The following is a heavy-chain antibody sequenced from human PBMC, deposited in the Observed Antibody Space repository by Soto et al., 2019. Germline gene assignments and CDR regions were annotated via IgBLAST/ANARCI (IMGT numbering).Heavy chain of an antibody. CDR1: GYSLNELS. D-gene: IGHD3-22*01. J-gene: IGHJ4*02. V-gene: IGHV1-24*01. CDR3: AIFHSSGYWSRFDY. Sequence: ASVTVSCKVSGYSLNELSLHWVRQAPGKGLEWMGGFDPEDGENIYAQKFQGRVTMTEDTSTDTAYMELSSLRSEDTAVYYCAIFHSSGYWSRFDYWGQGTPVTVSS. CDR2: FDPEDGEN.